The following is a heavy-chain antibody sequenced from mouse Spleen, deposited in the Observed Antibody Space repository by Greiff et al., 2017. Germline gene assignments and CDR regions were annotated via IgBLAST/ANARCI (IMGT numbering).Heavy chain of an antibody. D-gene: IGHD2-2*01. CDR1: GYTFTSYG. Sequence: QVQLQQSGAELARPGASVKLSCKASGYTFTSYGISWVKQRTGQGLEWIGEIYPRSGNTYYNEKFKGKATLTADKSSSTAYMELRSLTSEDSAVYFCARRWLQGVYYYAMDYWGQGTSVTVSS. CDR2: IYPRSGNT. V-gene: IGHV1-81*01. J-gene: IGHJ4*01. CDR3: ARRWLQGVYYYAMDY.